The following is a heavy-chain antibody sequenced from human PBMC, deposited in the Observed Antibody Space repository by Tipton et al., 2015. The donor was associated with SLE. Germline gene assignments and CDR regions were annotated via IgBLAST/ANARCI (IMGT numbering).Heavy chain of an antibody. Sequence: SLRLSCAASGFTFSSYAMHWVRQAPGRGLEYVSAISTNDGSTYYANSVKGRFTISRDNSRNTVYLQMGSLRAEDTALYYCARRDFTTCYDYWGQGTVVTVSS. V-gene: IGHV3-64*01. D-gene: IGHD2-2*01. CDR2: ISTNDGST. CDR1: GFTFSSYA. CDR3: ARRDFTTCYDY. J-gene: IGHJ4*02.